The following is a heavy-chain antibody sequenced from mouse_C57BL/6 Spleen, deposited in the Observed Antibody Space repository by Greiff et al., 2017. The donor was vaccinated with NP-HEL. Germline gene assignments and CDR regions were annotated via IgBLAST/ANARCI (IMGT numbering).Heavy chain of an antibody. V-gene: IGHV1-26*01. CDR3: ARRRAYYGSITGYAMDY. CDR1: GYTFTDYY. CDR2: INPNNGGT. J-gene: IGHJ4*01. Sequence: EVQLQQSGPELVKPGASVKISCKASGYTFTDYYMNWVKQSHGKSLEWIGDINPNNGGTSYNQKFKGKATLTVDKSSSTAYMELRSLTSEDSAVYYCARRRAYYGSITGYAMDYWGQGTSVTVSS. D-gene: IGHD1-1*01.